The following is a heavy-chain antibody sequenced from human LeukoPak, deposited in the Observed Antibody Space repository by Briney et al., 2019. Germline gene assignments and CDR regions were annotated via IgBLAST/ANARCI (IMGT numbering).Heavy chain of an antibody. CDR1: GYTFTSYG. V-gene: IGHV1-18*01. CDR2: ISAYNGNT. Sequence: GASVKVSCKASGYTFTSYGISWVRQAPGQGLEWMGWISAYNGNTNYAQKLQGRVTMTTDTSTSTAYMELRSLRSDDTAMYYCARGSAVAGALCEDYWGQGTLVTVSS. J-gene: IGHJ4*02. D-gene: IGHD6-19*01. CDR3: ARGSAVAGALCEDY.